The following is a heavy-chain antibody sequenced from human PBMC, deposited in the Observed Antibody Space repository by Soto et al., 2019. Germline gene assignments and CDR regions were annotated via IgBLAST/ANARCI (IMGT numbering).Heavy chain of an antibody. V-gene: IGHV4-59*02. D-gene: IGHD6-19*01. CDR3: ARVRHGWTFFAY. CDR1: GGSVSSFF. Sequence: TSETLSLTCTVSGGSVSSFFWSWIRQPPGRGLEWIGYLYYGGSTHYSPSLKSRVTISVDTSQNQFSLNLMSVTAADTAIYYCARVRHGWTFFAYWSQGTLVTVSS. J-gene: IGHJ4*02. CDR2: LYYGGST.